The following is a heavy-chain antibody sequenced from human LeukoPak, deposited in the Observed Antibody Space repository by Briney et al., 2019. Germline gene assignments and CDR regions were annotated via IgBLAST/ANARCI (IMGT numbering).Heavy chain of an antibody. CDR3: ARDNWNYGSSMDV. J-gene: IGHJ6*02. CDR1: GGSVTSYY. Sequence: SETLSLTCTVSGGSVTSYYWSWIRQPPGKGLEWIGYIYYSGSTNYNPSLKSRVTISVDTSTDQFSLKLSSVTAADTAVYYCARDNWNYGSSMDVWGQGTTVTVSS. CDR2: IYYSGST. D-gene: IGHD1-7*01. V-gene: IGHV4-59*02.